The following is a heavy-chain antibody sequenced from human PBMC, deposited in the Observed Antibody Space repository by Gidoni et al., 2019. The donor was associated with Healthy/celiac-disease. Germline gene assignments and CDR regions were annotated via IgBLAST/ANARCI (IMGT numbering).Heavy chain of an antibody. D-gene: IGHD3-22*01. CDR2: ISGSGGST. CDR1: GFTFSSYA. Sequence: EVQLLESGGGLVQPGGSLRLSCAASGFTFSSYAMSWVRQAPGKGLEWVSAISGSGGSTYYADSVKGRFTISRDNSKNTLYLQMNSLRAEDTAVYYCAKDGNYYDSSGYYSGYFDLWGRGTLVTVSS. V-gene: IGHV3-23*01. J-gene: IGHJ2*01. CDR3: AKDGNYYDSSGYYSGYFDL.